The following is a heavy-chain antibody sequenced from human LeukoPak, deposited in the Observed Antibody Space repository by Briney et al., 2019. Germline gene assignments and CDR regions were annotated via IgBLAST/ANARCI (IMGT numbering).Heavy chain of an antibody. CDR3: AKDGGHYDFWSGYPDY. J-gene: IGHJ4*02. V-gene: IGHV3-30-3*01. CDR2: ISYDGSNK. CDR1: GFTFSSYA. D-gene: IGHD3-3*01. Sequence: PGRSLRLSCAASGFTFSSYAMHWVRQAPGKGLEWVAVISYDGSNKYYADSVKGRFTISRDNSKNTLYLQMNSLRAEDTAVYYCAKDGGHYDFWSGYPDYWGQGTLVTVSS.